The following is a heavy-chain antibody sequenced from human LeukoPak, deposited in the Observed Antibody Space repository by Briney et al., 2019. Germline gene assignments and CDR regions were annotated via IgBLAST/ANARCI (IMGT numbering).Heavy chain of an antibody. CDR2: IYYSGST. Sequence: SETLSLTCTVSGGSISSGDYYWSWIRQPPGKGLEWIGYIYYSGSTYYNSSLKSRVSISVDTSKNQFSLKLSSVTAADTAVYYCARDRLTIFGVVTLYYYGMDVWGQGTTVTVSS. J-gene: IGHJ6*02. CDR1: GGSISSGDYY. V-gene: IGHV4-30-4*01. CDR3: ARDRLTIFGVVTLYYYGMDV. D-gene: IGHD3-3*01.